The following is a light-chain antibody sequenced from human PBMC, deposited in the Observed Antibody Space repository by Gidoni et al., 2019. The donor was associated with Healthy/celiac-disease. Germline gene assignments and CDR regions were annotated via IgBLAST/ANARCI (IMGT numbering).Light chain of an antibody. V-gene: IGLV2-14*01. Sequence: SALTQPASVSGSPGQSITISCTGTRSDAGGYNYVSWYQQHPGKAPKLMIYEVSNRPSGVPDRFSGSRSGNTASLTIAGLQAEDEADYYCSSYTSSSTLVVFGGGTKLTVL. CDR1: RSDAGGYNY. CDR3: SSYTSSSTLVV. J-gene: IGLJ2*01. CDR2: EVS.